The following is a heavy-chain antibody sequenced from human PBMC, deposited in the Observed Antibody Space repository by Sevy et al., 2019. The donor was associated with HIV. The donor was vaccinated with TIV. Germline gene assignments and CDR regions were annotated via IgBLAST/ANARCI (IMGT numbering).Heavy chain of an antibody. CDR3: AREWGGYCSSTSCSGPNWFDP. CDR2: ISYDGSNK. Sequence: GGSLRLSCAASGFTFSSYAMHWVRQAPGKGLEWVAVISYDGSNKYYANSVKGRFTTTRDNSKNTRYLQMNSLRAEETAVYYGAREWGGYCSSTSCSGPNWFDPWGQGTLVTVSS. D-gene: IGHD2-2*01. CDR1: GFTFSSYA. V-gene: IGHV3-30-3*01. J-gene: IGHJ5*02.